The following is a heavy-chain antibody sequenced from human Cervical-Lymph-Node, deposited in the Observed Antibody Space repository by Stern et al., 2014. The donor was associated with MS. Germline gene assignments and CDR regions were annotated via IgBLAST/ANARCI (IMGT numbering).Heavy chain of an antibody. V-gene: IGHV1-69*01. CDR1: GGTFSTYP. J-gene: IGHJ6*02. CDR2: ISPVFGTA. Sequence: QVQLVESGAEVKKPGSSVKVSCKASGGTFSTYPIIWVRQAPGQGLEWMGGISPVFGTANYAQKFQGRVTITAADSSSTAYMELSSLRSEDTAVYYCASPVTLTVGAMDVWGQGTTITVSS. D-gene: IGHD4-17*01. CDR3: ASPVTLTVGAMDV.